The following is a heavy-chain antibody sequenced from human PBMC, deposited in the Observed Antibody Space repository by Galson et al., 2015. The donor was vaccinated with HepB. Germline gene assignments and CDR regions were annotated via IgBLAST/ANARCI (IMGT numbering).Heavy chain of an antibody. CDR3: ARSAAGTLDY. D-gene: IGHD6-13*01. V-gene: IGHV3-30*04. CDR2: ISYDGSNK. Sequence: SLRLSCAAAGFTFSSYAMHGVRQAPGKGLGWVAVISYDGSNKYYADSVKGRFTISRDNSKNTLYLQMNSLRAEDTAVYYRARSAAGTLDYWGQGALVTVSS. CDR1: GFTFSSYA. J-gene: IGHJ4*02.